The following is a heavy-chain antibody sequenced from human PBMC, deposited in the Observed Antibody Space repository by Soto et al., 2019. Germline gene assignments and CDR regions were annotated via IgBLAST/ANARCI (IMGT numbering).Heavy chain of an antibody. CDR2: IYYSGRT. CDR3: ARRESMLPGVLTSLLDY. Sequence: PSQTHPLSYTVSGGNIDNHNYCWSCIRQSPGKGLEWIGYIYYSGRTYYNPSLRSRFSISVDTSKNQFFLKMRSATAADTAVYYCARRESMLPGVLTSLLDYWVLRTLDPVFS. CDR1: GGNIDNHNYC. J-gene: IGHJ4*02. D-gene: IGHD2-8*01. V-gene: IGHV4-30-4*01.